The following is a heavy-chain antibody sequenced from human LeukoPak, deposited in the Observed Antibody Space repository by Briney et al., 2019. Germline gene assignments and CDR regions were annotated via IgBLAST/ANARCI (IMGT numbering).Heavy chain of an antibody. CDR2: IIPIFGTA. CDR3: ARGSDIVVVPAAITKGHFDY. Sequence: GASVKVSCKSSGGTFSSYAISWVRQAPGRGLEWMGGIIPIFGTANYAQKFQGRVTITADESTSTAYMELSSLRSEDTAVYYCARGSDIVVVPAAITKGHFDYWGQGTLVTVSS. D-gene: IGHD2-2*02. CDR1: GGTFSSYA. J-gene: IGHJ4*02. V-gene: IGHV1-69*13.